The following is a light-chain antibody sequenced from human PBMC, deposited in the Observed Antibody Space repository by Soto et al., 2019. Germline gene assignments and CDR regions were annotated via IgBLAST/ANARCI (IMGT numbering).Light chain of an antibody. V-gene: IGKV3-20*01. CDR2: GAS. CDR1: QSVSSSY. CDR3: QKYGRSPWV. Sequence: EMVFRQSRGTLSLSPGERATLCCRASQSVSSSYLAWYQQKPGQAPRLLIYGASSRATGIPDRFSGSGSGTDFTLTISRLEPEDLAVYYCQKYGRSPWVFGSGTKVDIK. J-gene: IGKJ1*01.